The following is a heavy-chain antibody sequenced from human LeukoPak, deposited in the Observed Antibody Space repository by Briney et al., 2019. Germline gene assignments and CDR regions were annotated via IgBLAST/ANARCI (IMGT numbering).Heavy chain of an antibody. CDR3: ARDGTSIAAAGMFDP. D-gene: IGHD6-13*01. Sequence: SETLSLTCAVYGGSFSGYYWSWIRQPPEKGLEWIGEINHSGSTNYNPSLKSRVTISVDTSKNQFSLKLSSVTAADTAVYYCARDGTSIAAAGMFDPWGQGTLVTVSS. CDR2: INHSGST. J-gene: IGHJ5*02. CDR1: GGSFSGYY. V-gene: IGHV4-34*01.